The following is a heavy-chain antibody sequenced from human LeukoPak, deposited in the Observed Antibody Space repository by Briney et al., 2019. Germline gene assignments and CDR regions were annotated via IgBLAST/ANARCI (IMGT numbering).Heavy chain of an antibody. J-gene: IGHJ4*02. Sequence: PGGPLRLSCAASGFTFSSYAMSWVRQAPGRGLEWVSAISGSGGSTYYADSVKGRFTISRDNSKNTLYLQMNSLRAEDTAVYYCAKDGAVLRFLEWLGGNYFDYWGQGTLVTVSS. V-gene: IGHV3-23*01. CDR2: ISGSGGST. D-gene: IGHD3-3*01. CDR3: AKDGAVLRFLEWLGGNYFDY. CDR1: GFTFSSYA.